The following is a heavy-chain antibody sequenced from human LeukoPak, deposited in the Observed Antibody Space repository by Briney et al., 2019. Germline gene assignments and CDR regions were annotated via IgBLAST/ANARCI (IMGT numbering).Heavy chain of an antibody. CDR2: IYSKTDGGTT. CDR3: TTGFFGVVNDAFDI. D-gene: IGHD3-3*01. V-gene: IGHV3-15*01. Sequence: GGSLRLSCAASGFTYSNAWMNWVRQAPGKGLEWVGRIYSKTDGGTTDYAAPVKGRFTISRDDSKNTLYLQMNSLKTEDTAVYYCTTGFFGVVNDAFDIWGQGTTVTVSS. CDR1: GFTYSNAW. J-gene: IGHJ3*02.